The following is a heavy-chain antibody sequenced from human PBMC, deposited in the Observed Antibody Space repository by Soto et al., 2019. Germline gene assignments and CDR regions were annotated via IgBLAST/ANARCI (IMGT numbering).Heavy chain of an antibody. CDR3: ASGLGWFDP. Sequence: PSETLSLTFPVSFESVSSSSSSWGWIRQPPGKGLEWIGSLYYSEATYYNPSLKSRVTISVDTSKNQFSLKLNSVTAADTAVYYCASGLGWFDPWGQGTLVTVS. CDR2: LYYSEAT. V-gene: IGHV4-39*01. CDR1: FESVSSSSSS. J-gene: IGHJ5*02.